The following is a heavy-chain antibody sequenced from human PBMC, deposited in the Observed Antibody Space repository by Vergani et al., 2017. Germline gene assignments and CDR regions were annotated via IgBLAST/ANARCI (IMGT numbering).Heavy chain of an antibody. CDR3: ARHTMSSSWSSFDH. Sequence: EVQLVQSGAAVKKPGESLKISCQASGYSFTVYWIAWVRQMPGKGLEWMGIIYPGDSDTRYSPSFQGQVTISADKSISTAYLQWSSLRASDTAMYYCARHTMSSSWSSFDHWGQGTLVTVSS. J-gene: IGHJ4*02. V-gene: IGHV5-51*01. CDR1: GYSFTVYW. CDR2: IYPGDSDT. D-gene: IGHD6-13*01.